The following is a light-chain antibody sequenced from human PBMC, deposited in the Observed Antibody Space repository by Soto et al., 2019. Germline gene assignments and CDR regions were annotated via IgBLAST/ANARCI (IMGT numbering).Light chain of an antibody. CDR2: GAS. Sequence: EIVMTQSRATLSVSPGERVTLSCRASQSVSSDLAWYQRKPGQAPRLLIDGASTRAAGIPVRFSGGGSGTEFTLTSSSLQSEDFALYYCQQYHNWPLSFGGGTKVDIK. J-gene: IGKJ4*01. V-gene: IGKV3-15*01. CDR1: QSVSSD. CDR3: QQYHNWPLS.